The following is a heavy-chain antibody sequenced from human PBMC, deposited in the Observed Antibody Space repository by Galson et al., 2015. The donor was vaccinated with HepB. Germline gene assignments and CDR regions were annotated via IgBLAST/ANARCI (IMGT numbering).Heavy chain of an antibody. Sequence: SLRLSCAASGFTFSSYGMHWVRQAPGKGLEWVAVISYDGSNKYYADSVKGRFTISRDNSKNTLYLQMNSLRAEDTAVYYCAKDQRGGDKFLDCWGQGTLVTVSS. CDR3: AKDQRGGDKFLDC. J-gene: IGHJ4*02. CDR1: GFTFSSYG. D-gene: IGHD2-21*02. V-gene: IGHV3-30*18. CDR2: ISYDGSNK.